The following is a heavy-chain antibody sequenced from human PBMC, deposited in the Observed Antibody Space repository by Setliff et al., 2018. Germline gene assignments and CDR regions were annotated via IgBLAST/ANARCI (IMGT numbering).Heavy chain of an antibody. CDR2: INPNSGGT. CDR3: ARGKGSGQDY. V-gene: IGHV1-2*02. J-gene: IGHJ4*02. CDR1: GYTFTDYY. D-gene: IGHD2-15*01. Sequence: ASVKVSCKASGYTFTDYYIHWVRQAPGQGLEWMGWINPNSGGTNPAQRFQGRVTMTRDTSISTAYMELSSLRSEDTAVYYCARGKGSGQDYWGQGTLVTVSS.